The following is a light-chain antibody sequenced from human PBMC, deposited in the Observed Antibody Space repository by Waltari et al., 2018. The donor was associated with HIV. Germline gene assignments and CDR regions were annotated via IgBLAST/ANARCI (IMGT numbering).Light chain of an antibody. J-gene: IGKJ5*01. V-gene: IGKV3-20*01. CDR3: QQYGNSLIT. Sequence: EIGLTQSPGTLSWSPGERATISCRASQGVSSTYLAWYQQKPGQAPRLLIYGASSRATGIPDRFSGSGSGTDFTLAISRVEPEDFAAYYCQQYGNSLITFGQGTRLAIK. CDR1: QGVSSTY. CDR2: GAS.